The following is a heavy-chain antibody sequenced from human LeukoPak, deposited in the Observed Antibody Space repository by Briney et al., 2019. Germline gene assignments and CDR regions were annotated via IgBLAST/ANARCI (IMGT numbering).Heavy chain of an antibody. J-gene: IGHJ6*03. V-gene: IGHV4-4*07. CDR3: ARVVTMVRGVTTYYYYMDV. D-gene: IGHD3-10*01. CDR1: GGSISSYY. CDR2: IYTSGST. Sequence: PSETLSLTCTVSGGSISSYYWSWIRQPAGKGLEWIGRIYTSGSTNYNPSLKSRVTMSVDTSKNQFSLKLSSVTAADTAVYYCARVVTMVRGVTTYYYYMDVWGKGTTVTISS.